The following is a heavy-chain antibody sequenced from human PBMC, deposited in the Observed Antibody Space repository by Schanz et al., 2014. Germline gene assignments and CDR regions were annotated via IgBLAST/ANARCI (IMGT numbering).Heavy chain of an antibody. CDR2: ISSSSSTI. CDR3: ARDLSSLIQGDV. J-gene: IGHJ6*04. CDR1: AFIFRSYS. Sequence: EVQLLESGGTVVQPGGSLRVSCAASAFIFRSYSMHWVRQAPGKGLEWVSYISSSSSTIYYADSVKGRFTISRDNAKNLLYLQMNGLRAEDTAVYFCARDLSSLIQGDVWGKGTTVTVSS. V-gene: IGHV3-48*01. D-gene: IGHD2-2*01.